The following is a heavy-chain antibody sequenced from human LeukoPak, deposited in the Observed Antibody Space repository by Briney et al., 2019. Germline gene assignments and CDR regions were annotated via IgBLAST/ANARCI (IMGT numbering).Heavy chain of an antibody. V-gene: IGHV3-30*18. CDR3: AKGTERLLPYYFDY. CDR1: GFSFRNYG. CDR2: VSYDGSNE. D-gene: IGHD3-22*01. Sequence: GGSLRLSCAASGFSFRNYGMHWVRQAPGKGLEWVAVVSYDGSNEYYADSVKGRFTISRDNSKTTVYLQMTSLTDEDTAMYYCAKGTERLLPYYFDYWGQGTLVTVSS. J-gene: IGHJ4*02.